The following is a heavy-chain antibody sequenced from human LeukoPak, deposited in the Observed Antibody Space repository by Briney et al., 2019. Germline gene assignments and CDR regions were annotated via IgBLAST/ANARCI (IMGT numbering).Heavy chain of an antibody. Sequence: GGSLRLSCAASGFTFSTYNMLWVRQTPGKGLEWLYYINSSGSAVHYADSVKGRFTFSRDNSKRSLYLQMNSLRVADTGIYCCARVGDRGDWFDYWGQGTRVTVSS. J-gene: IGHJ5*01. CDR3: ARVGDRGDWFDY. CDR1: GFTFSTYN. D-gene: IGHD3-16*01. CDR2: INSSGSAV. V-gene: IGHV3-48*01.